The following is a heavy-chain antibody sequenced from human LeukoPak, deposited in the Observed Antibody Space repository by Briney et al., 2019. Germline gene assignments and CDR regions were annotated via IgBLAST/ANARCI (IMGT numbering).Heavy chain of an antibody. J-gene: IGHJ6*03. CDR2: ISYDGSNK. D-gene: IGHD3-3*01. CDR1: GFTFSSYA. Sequence: PGGSLRLSCAASGFTFSSYAMHWVRQAPGKGLEWVAVISYDGSNKYYADSVKGRFTISRDNSKNTLYLQMNSLRAEDTAVYYCARSPRPYRRITIFGYSEYMDVWGKGTTVTVSS. CDR3: ARSPRPYRRITIFGYSEYMDV. V-gene: IGHV3-30*04.